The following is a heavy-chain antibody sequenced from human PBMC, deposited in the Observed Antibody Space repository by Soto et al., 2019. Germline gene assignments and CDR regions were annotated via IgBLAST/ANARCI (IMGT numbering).Heavy chain of an antibody. V-gene: IGHV5-51*01. Sequence: PGESLKISCKGSGYNFIGYWIGWVRQMPGKGLEWIGIIYPGDSDTRYSPSFQGQVTISADKSINTAYLHWSSLKASDTAMYYCTMQEGYTKGHDYWGQGTLVTVSS. CDR2: IYPGDSDT. CDR1: GYNFIGYW. D-gene: IGHD4-4*01. CDR3: TMQEGYTKGHDY. J-gene: IGHJ4*02.